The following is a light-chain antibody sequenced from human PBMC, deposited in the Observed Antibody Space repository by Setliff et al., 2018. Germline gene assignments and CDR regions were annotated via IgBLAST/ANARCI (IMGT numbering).Light chain of an antibody. J-gene: IGLJ1*01. V-gene: IGLV2-8*01. Sequence: QSALTQPPSASGSPGQSVTISCTGTGGLVGGYNYVSWYQQHPGKAPRLIIYEVTKRPSGVPDRFSGSNSGNTASLTVSGPQAEDEADYYCSLYSGSNNFFFGSGTKVTVL. CDR2: EVT. CDR1: GGLVGGYNY. CDR3: SLYSGSNNFF.